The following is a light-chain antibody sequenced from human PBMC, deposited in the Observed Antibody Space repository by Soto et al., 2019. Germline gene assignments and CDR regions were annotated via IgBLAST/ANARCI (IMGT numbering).Light chain of an antibody. CDR2: GTS. V-gene: IGKV3-15*01. CDR1: QNISRS. CDR3: HQYNGWPRP. Sequence: ERVITPTPVILSVSHRERATLSCRASQNISRSLAWYQQKPGQGPSLLIYGTSTRAGGVPARFSGGGSGTEFTLTITSLQSEDFAVYYCHQYNGWPRPFGHGAKVAIK. J-gene: IGKJ1*01.